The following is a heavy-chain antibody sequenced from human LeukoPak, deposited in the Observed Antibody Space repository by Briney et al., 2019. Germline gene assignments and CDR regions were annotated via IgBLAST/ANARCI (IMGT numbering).Heavy chain of an antibody. D-gene: IGHD3-16*02. CDR3: ARGIMITFGGVIGDYYYYYMDV. Sequence: PSETLSLTCAVYGGSFSGYYWSWIRQPPGMGLEWIGEINHSGSTNYNPSLESRVTISVDTSKNQFSLKLSSVTAADTAVYYCARGIMITFGGVIGDYYYYYMDVWGKGTTVTVSS. V-gene: IGHV4-34*01. CDR2: INHSGST. CDR1: GGSFSGYY. J-gene: IGHJ6*03.